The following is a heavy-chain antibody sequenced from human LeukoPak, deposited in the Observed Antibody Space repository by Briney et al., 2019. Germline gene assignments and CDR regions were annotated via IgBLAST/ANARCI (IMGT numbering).Heavy chain of an antibody. D-gene: IGHD5-18*01. Sequence: GGSLKLSCAASGFTFSGSAMHWVRQASGKGLEWVGRIGSKADSYATAYAASVKGRFTISRDDSKNTAYLQMNSLRAEDTAVYYCARDPLLYSYGQTYYYGMDVWGQGTTVTVSS. CDR2: IGSKADSYAT. CDR3: ARDPLLYSYGQTYYYGMDV. CDR1: GFTFSGSA. V-gene: IGHV3-73*01. J-gene: IGHJ6*02.